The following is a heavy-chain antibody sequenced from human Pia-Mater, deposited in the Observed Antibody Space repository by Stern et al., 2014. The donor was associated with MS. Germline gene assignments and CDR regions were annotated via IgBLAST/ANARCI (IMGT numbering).Heavy chain of an antibody. D-gene: IGHD3-16*01. CDR2: IIPVFDMT. Sequence: QVQLVQSGAEVRKSGSSVKVSCKASGGSFSRYPITWVRQAPGRGLEWMGGIIPVFDMTNYAQKFQGRVTITADKATTTAYMELSSLRSDDTAVYYCARSPRTFGGVAYTFDIWGQGTMVPVSS. J-gene: IGHJ3*02. CDR3: ARSPRTFGGVAYTFDI. CDR1: GGSFSRYP. V-gene: IGHV1-69*17.